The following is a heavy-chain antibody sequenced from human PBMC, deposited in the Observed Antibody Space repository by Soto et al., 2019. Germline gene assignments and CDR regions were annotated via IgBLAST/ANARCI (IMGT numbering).Heavy chain of an antibody. CDR1: GFTFNNYA. J-gene: IGHJ4*02. CDR3: AKRRGGSGSRTPRVDF. D-gene: IGHD3-10*01. Sequence: EVQLLESGGGLVQPGGSLRLPCAASGFTFNNYAMTWVRQAPGKGLEWVSAISGGGDTTSYADSVKGRFTVSRDGSKKTLYLEKSSLRAEGTARYYCAKRRGGSGSRTPRVDFWGQGTLVTVSS. CDR2: ISGGGDTT. V-gene: IGHV3-23*01.